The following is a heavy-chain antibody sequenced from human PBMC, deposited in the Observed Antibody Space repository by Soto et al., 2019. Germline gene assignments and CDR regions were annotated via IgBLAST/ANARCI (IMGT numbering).Heavy chain of an antibody. CDR2: IWSDGSSK. Sequence: QVQLVQSGGGVVQPGRSLRLSCAASGFTFSSYAMHWVRQAPGKGLEWVALIWSDGSSKYYPDSVKGRFNISRDNSKNTLYLQMNSLGAEDTAVYYCVRDWIPLPYGMDAWGQGTAVTVSS. CDR3: VRDWIPLPYGMDA. V-gene: IGHV3-33*01. J-gene: IGHJ6*02. D-gene: IGHD2-2*03. CDR1: GFTFSSYA.